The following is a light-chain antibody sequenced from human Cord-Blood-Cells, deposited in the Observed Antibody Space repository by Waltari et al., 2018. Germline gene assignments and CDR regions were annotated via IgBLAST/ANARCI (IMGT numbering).Light chain of an antibody. Sequence: DIVLTQSPATLSLSTGERDTVSCRASQSVSSYLAWYQQQPGQAPRLLIYDASNRATGIPARFSGSGSGTDFTLTISSLEPEDFAVYYCQQRSNWPPGLTFGGGTKVEIK. J-gene: IGKJ4*01. CDR1: QSVSSY. CDR3: QQRSNWPPGLT. CDR2: DAS. V-gene: IGKV3-11*01.